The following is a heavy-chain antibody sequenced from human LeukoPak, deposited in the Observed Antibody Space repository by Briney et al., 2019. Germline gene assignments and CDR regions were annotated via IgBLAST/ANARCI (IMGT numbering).Heavy chain of an antibody. V-gene: IGHV4-30-4*01. Sequence: SETLSLTCTVSGGSISSGDYYWSWIRQPPGEGLEWIGYIYYSGSTYYNPSLKSRVTISVDTSKNQFSLKLSSVTAADTAVYYCARTLHQGYCSGGSCVNFDYWGQGTLVTVSS. J-gene: IGHJ4*02. D-gene: IGHD2-15*01. CDR2: IYYSGST. CDR3: ARTLHQGYCSGGSCVNFDY. CDR1: GGSISSGDYY.